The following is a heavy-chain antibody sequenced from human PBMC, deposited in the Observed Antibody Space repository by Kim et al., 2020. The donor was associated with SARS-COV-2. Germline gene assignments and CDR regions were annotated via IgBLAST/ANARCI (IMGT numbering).Heavy chain of an antibody. CDR3: ARARGGTMMVVVIGAVDI. J-gene: IGHJ3*02. CDR2: FYYSGCT. V-gene: IGHV4-31*03. CDR1: GVSISSGGYY. D-gene: IGHD3-22*01. Sequence: SETLSLTCTVSGVSISSGGYYWCLIRQPPGKGLEWVGYFYYSGCTYYNPSLKRRVTISVDTAKNQSSLMLSSVTAADTAVYYSARARGGTMMVVVIGAVDIWGEGTMATDSS.